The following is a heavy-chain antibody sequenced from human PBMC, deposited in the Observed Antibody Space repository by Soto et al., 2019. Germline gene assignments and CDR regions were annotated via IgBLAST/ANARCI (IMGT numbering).Heavy chain of an antibody. D-gene: IGHD4-17*01. CDR3: AREYGARFDI. V-gene: IGHV5-51*01. J-gene: IGHJ3*02. CDR2: IYPADSDT. CDR1: GYIFTTNW. Sequence: PGESLKISCEGSGYIFTTNWIGWVRQMPGKGLEWMGIIYPADSDTRYSPSFQGQVTISADKSISTAYLQWSSLKASDTAMYYCAREYGARFDIWCQGKMVNVSS.